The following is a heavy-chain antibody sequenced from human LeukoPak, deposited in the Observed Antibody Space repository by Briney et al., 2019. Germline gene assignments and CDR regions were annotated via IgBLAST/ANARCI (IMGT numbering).Heavy chain of an antibody. CDR3: AKTPDSSSWYYFDY. J-gene: IGHJ4*02. Sequence: GGSLRPSCAASGFTFSSCVMGWVRQAPGKGLEWVSAISGSGGSTYYADSVKGRFTISRDDSKNTLYLRMNSLRAEDTATYYCAKTPDSSSWYYFDYWGQGTLVTVSS. V-gene: IGHV3-23*01. D-gene: IGHD6-13*01. CDR1: GFTFSSCV. CDR2: ISGSGGST.